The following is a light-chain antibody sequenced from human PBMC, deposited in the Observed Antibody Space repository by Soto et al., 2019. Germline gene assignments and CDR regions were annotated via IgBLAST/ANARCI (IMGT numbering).Light chain of an antibody. CDR3: QAWDSSTVV. V-gene: IGLV3-1*01. CDR1: KLGDKY. Sequence: SYELTQPPSVSVSPGQTASITCSGDKLGDKYACWYQHKPCQSPVLVIYQDSKRPSGIPERFSGSNSGNTATLTISGTQAMDEADYYCQAWDSSTVVFGGGTKLTVL. CDR2: QDS. J-gene: IGLJ2*01.